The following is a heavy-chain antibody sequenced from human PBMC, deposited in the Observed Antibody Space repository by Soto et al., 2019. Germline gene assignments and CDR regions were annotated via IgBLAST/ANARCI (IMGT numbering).Heavy chain of an antibody. CDR1: GGSISSSNW. CDR3: AREPPLYDYVWGSYLPYYSGMDV. CDR2: IYHSGST. Sequence: QVQLQESGPGLVKPSGTLSLTCAVSGGSISSSNWWSWVRQPPGKGLEWIGEIYHSGSTNYNPSLKSRVNISVDKSKHQFSLTLSSVTAADTAVYYCAREPPLYDYVWGSYLPYYSGMDVWGQGTTVTVSS. D-gene: IGHD3-16*02. V-gene: IGHV4-4*02. J-gene: IGHJ6*02.